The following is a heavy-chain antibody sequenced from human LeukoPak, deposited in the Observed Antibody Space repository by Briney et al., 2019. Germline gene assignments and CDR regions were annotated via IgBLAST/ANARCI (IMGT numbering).Heavy chain of an antibody. D-gene: IGHD3-9*01. Sequence: GESLKISCKASGSTLPSYYMHWVRQALGQGLEWMGVINPSGGSTSYAQNLQGRVTMTRDTSTSTVYMELSSLRSEDTAVYYCARAVVLRYFDWLLSPPNWFDPWGQGTLVTVSS. CDR1: GSTLPSYY. V-gene: IGHV1-46*01. J-gene: IGHJ5*02. CDR3: ARAVVLRYFDWLLSPPNWFDP. CDR2: INPSGGST.